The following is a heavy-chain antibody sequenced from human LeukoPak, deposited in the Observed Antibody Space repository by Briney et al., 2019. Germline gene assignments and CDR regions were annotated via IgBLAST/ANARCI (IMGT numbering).Heavy chain of an antibody. Sequence: GSSVKVSCKASGGTFSSYAISWVRQAPGQGLEWMGGIIPIFGTANYAQKFQGRVTITTDESTSTAYMELSSLRSEDTAVYYCARGRTDYSVYYYYMDVWGKGTTVTVSS. J-gene: IGHJ6*03. V-gene: IGHV1-69*05. CDR1: GGTFSSYA. D-gene: IGHD4-11*01. CDR2: IIPIFGTA. CDR3: ARGRTDYSVYYYYMDV.